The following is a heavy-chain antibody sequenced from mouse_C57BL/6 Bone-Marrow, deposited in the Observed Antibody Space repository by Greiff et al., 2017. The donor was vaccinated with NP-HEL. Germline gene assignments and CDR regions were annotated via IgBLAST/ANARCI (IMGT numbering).Heavy chain of an antibody. CDR3: ASLYGSSFAY. D-gene: IGHD1-1*01. Sequence: EVMLVESGGGLVQPGGSLSLSCAASGFTFTDYYMSWVRQPPGKALEWLGFIRNKANGYTTEYSASVKGRFTISRDNSQSILYLQMNALRAEDSATYYCASLYGSSFAYWGQGTLVTVSA. CDR2: IRNKANGYTT. V-gene: IGHV7-3*01. J-gene: IGHJ3*01. CDR1: GFTFTDYY.